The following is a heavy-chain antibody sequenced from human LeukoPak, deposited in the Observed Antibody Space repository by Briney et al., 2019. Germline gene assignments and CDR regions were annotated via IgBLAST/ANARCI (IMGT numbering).Heavy chain of an antibody. CDR3: ARDEGYDYYGMDV. V-gene: IGHV1-18*01. Sequence: GASVKVSCKASGYTFTNYGISWVRQAPGQGLEWMGWISAYNGNTNYAQELQGRVTMTTDTSTNTVYMELRSLRSDDTAVYYCARDEGYDYYGMDVWGQGTTVTVSS. J-gene: IGHJ6*02. CDR2: ISAYNGNT. CDR1: GYTFTNYG.